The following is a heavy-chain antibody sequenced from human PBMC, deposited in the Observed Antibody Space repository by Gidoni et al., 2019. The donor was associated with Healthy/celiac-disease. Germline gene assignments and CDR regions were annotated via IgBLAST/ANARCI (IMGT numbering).Heavy chain of an antibody. D-gene: IGHD2-21*01. CDR1: GVTFSGCG. J-gene: IGHJ4*02. CDR3: TSSGETGCPVDY. Sequence: EVQLVESGGGLVQPGGSLKLSCAASGVTFSGCGMHWVCQASGKGLEWVGRIRSKANSYSTAYAASVKGRFTISRDDSKNTAYLQMNSLKTEDTAVYYCTSSGETGCPVDYWGQGTLVTVSS. V-gene: IGHV3-73*01. CDR2: IRSKANSYST.